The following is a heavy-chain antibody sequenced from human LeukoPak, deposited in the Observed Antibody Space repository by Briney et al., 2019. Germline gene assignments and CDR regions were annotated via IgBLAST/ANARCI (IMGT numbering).Heavy chain of an antibody. CDR2: IYHSGST. D-gene: IGHD3-3*01. CDR1: GGSISSGGYS. J-gene: IGHJ3*02. V-gene: IGHV4-30-2*01. CDR3: ARGALPRITIFGVVIKGAFDI. Sequence: SETLSLTCAVSGGSISSGGYSWSWIRQPPGKGLEWIRYIYHSGSTYYNPSLKSRVTISVDRSKNQFSLKLSSVTAADTAVYYCARGALPRITIFGVVIKGAFDIWGQGTMVTVSS.